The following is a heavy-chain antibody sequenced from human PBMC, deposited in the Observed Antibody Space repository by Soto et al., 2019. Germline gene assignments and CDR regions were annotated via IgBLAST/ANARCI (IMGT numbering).Heavy chain of an antibody. Sequence: SLRLSCAASGFTFSSYAMSWVRQAPGKGLEWVSAISGSGGSTYYADSVKGRFTISRDNSKNTLYLQMNSLRAEDTAVYYCAKCRWGGTSIALTDVWGQGTTVTVSS. CDR2: ISGSGGST. V-gene: IGHV3-23*01. D-gene: IGHD6-6*01. CDR3: AKCRWGGTSIALTDV. CDR1: GFTFSSYA. J-gene: IGHJ6*02.